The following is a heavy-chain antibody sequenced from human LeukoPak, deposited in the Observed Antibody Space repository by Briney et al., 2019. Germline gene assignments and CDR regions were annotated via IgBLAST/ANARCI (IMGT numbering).Heavy chain of an antibody. Sequence: ESGGSLRLSCVVSGFTFNNYAMSWVRQAPGKGLEWVSGFTRNDETTSYADSVKGRFTTSRDNAKNSLYLQMNSLRAEDTALYYCAKDREWELLGYFQHWGQGTLVTVSS. J-gene: IGHJ1*01. CDR3: AKDREWELLGYFQH. CDR1: GFTFNNYA. D-gene: IGHD1-26*01. CDR2: FTRNDETT. V-gene: IGHV3-23*01.